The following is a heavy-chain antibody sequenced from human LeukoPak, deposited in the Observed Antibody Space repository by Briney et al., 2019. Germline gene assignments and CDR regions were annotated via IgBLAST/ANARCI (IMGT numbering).Heavy chain of an antibody. D-gene: IGHD3-16*02. Sequence: GGSLRLSCAASGFTFSSYGMHWVRQAPGKGLEWVANIKQDGSETYYVDSVKGRFTISRDNAKNSLFLQMNSLRAEDTAVYYCARVGGRYSPLGYWGQGTLVTVSS. V-gene: IGHV3-7*01. J-gene: IGHJ4*02. CDR2: IKQDGSET. CDR3: ARVGGRYSPLGY. CDR1: GFTFSSYG.